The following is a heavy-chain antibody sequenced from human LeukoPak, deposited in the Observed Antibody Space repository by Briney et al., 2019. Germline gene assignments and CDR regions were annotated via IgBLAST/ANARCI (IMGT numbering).Heavy chain of an antibody. J-gene: IGHJ4*02. CDR2: IYPGDSDT. Sequence: GESLKISCKGSGYDFSSYWIGWVRQMPGKGLEWMGIIYPGDSDTRYSPSFQGQVTISADKSISTAYLQWSSLKASDTAMYYCARGGYYLSPQYYFDYWGQGTLVTVSS. D-gene: IGHD3-10*01. V-gene: IGHV5-51*01. CDR3: ARGGYYLSPQYYFDY. CDR1: GYDFSSYW.